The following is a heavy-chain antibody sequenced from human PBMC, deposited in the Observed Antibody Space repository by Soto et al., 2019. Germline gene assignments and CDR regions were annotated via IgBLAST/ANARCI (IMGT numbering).Heavy chain of an antibody. V-gene: IGHV3-30-3*01. CDR3: ARGDRSYSGSYGLYPDY. J-gene: IGHJ4*02. D-gene: IGHD1-26*01. CDR2: ISYDGSNK. Sequence: GGSLRLSCAASGFTFSSYAMHWVRQAPGKGLEWVAVISYDGSNKYYADSVKGRFTISRDSSKNTLYLQMNSLRAEDTAVYYCARGDRSYSGSYGLYPDYWGQGTLVTVSS. CDR1: GFTFSSYA.